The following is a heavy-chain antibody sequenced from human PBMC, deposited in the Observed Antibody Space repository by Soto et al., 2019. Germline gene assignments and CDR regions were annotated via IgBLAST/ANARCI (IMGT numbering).Heavy chain of an antibody. D-gene: IGHD3-3*01. J-gene: IGHJ6*02. Sequence: PGESLKISCKGSGYIFGNYWIGWVRQMPGKGLEWMGIIYPGDSDTRYSPSFEGQVTISADQSISTAYLQWSSLQASDTAMYYCVRPGVVASPYYYGMDVWGQGTTVTVSS. CDR1: GYIFGNYW. CDR2: IYPGDSDT. CDR3: VRPGVVASPYYYGMDV. V-gene: IGHV5-51*01.